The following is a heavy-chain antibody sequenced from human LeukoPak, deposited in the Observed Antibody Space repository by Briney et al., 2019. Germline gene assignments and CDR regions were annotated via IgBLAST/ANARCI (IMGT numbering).Heavy chain of an antibody. CDR1: GGSISSSSYY. D-gene: IGHD3-3*01. V-gene: IGHV4-39*01. CDR3: ATTYYDFWSGYTGPNWFDP. CDR2: IYYSGST. Sequence: PSETLSLTCTVPGGSISSSSYYWGWIRQPPGKGLEWIGSIYYSGSTYYNPSLKSRVTISVDTSKNQFSLKLSSVTAADTAVYYCATTYYDFWSGYTGPNWFDPWGQGTLVTVSS. J-gene: IGHJ5*02.